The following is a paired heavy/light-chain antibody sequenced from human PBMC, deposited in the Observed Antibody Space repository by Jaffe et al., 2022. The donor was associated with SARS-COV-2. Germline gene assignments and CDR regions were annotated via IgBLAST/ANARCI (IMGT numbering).Light chain of an antibody. CDR2: KDS. CDR1: ALPNQY. CDR3: QSADSSGTV. Sequence: SYELTQPPSVSVSPGQTARITCSGDALPNQYAYWYQQKPGQAPVVVIYKDSERPSGIPERFSGSSSGTTVTLTISGVQAEDEADYYCQSADSSGTVFGGGTKLTVL. V-gene: IGLV3-25*03. J-gene: IGLJ2*01.
Heavy chain of an antibody. CDR1: GYSFIRYW. J-gene: IGHJ6*02. Sequence: EVQMVQSGAEVKKPGESLKISCKGSGYSFIRYWIGWVRQMPGKGLEWMGIIYPGDSDTRYSPSFQGQVTISVDKSITTAYLQWSSLKASDTAMYYCARAGYNSPGVMDVWGQGTTVTVSS. CDR2: IYPGDSDT. V-gene: IGHV5-51*01. CDR3: ARAGYNSPGVMDV. D-gene: IGHD1-20*01.